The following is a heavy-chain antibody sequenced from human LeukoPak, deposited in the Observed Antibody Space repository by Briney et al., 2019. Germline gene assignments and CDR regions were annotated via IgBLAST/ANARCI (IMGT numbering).Heavy chain of an antibody. D-gene: IGHD2-2*01. CDR2: VYNNGNT. Sequence: SETLSLTCIVSGGSISSSYCDWIRQPAGKGLEWMGRVYNNGNTKDNPSLKTRVTLSADTSKEQFSLKLSSVTAADTAVYYCAIRAVGLDEMSEPIDYWGRGILVTVSS. V-gene: IGHV4-4*07. CDR1: GGSISSSY. J-gene: IGHJ4*02. CDR3: AIRAVGLDEMSEPIDY.